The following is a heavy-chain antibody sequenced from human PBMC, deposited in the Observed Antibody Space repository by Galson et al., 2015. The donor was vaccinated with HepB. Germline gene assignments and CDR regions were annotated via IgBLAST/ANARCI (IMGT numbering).Heavy chain of an antibody. D-gene: IGHD2-21*01. J-gene: IGHJ6*03. CDR2: VSNDVSSE. CDR1: GFTFSSYG. CDR3: AKDASAAGIYYYYYYYMDV. Sequence: SLRLSCAASGFTFSSYGMYWVRQAPGKGLEWVAVVSNDVSSEYYADSVKGRFTISRDNSRNTLHLQMNSLRAEDTAVYYCAKDASAAGIYYYYYYYMDVWGKGTTVTVSS. V-gene: IGHV3-30*18.